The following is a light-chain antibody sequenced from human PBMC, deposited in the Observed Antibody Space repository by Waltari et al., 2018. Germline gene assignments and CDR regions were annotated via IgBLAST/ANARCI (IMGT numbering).Light chain of an antibody. Sequence: QPVLTQSSFASASLGSPVKPTCTLRSGNSSYTIAWHQQQPGKAPRYLMKLEGSGSYNKGSGVPDRFSGSTSGADRYLTISNLQSEDEADYYCETWDSNARVFGGGTKLTVL. CDR2: LEGSGSY. V-gene: IGLV4-60*03. CDR1: SGNSSYT. J-gene: IGLJ2*01. CDR3: ETWDSNARV.